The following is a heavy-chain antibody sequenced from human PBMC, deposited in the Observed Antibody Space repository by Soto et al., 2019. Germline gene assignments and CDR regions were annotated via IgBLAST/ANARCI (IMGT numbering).Heavy chain of an antibody. CDR3: ARTRGDRENPQNWFDP. CDR1: GYSFTSYW. D-gene: IGHD7-27*01. V-gene: IGHV5-51*01. CDR2: IYPGDSDT. Sequence: GESLKISCKGSGYSFTSYWIGWVRQMPGKGLEWMGIIYPGDSDTRYSPSFQGQVTISADKSISTAYLQWSSLKASDTAMYYCARTRGDRENPQNWFDPWGQETLVTVSS. J-gene: IGHJ5*02.